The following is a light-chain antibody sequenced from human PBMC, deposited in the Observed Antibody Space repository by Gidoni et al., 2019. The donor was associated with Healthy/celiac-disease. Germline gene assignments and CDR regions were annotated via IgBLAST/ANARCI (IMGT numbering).Light chain of an antibody. CDR1: QSVSSN. Sequence: EIVMTQSPATLSVSPGERATLSCRASQSVSSNLAWYQQKPGQAPTLLIYGASTRATGIPAWFSGSGSGTEFTLTISSLQSEDFAVYYCQQYNNWPPTFGGGTKVEIK. V-gene: IGKV3-15*01. CDR2: GAS. J-gene: IGKJ4*01. CDR3: QQYNNWPPT.